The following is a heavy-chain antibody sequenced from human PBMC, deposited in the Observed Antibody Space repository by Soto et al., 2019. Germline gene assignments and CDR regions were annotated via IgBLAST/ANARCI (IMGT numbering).Heavy chain of an antibody. CDR3: AKVKTWTYLDY. Sequence: RLSCSASGFTFGSYAMSWVRQAPGKGLEWVSAISGSGGTTYYADSVKGRFTLSRDNSKNTLYLQMNSLRAEDTALYYCAKVKTWTYLDYWGQGTLVTVSS. CDR1: GFTFGSYA. J-gene: IGHJ4*02. D-gene: IGHD5-12*01. CDR2: ISGSGGTT. V-gene: IGHV3-23*01.